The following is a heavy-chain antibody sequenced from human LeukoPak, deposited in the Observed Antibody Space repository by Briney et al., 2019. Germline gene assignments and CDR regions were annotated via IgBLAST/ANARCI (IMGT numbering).Heavy chain of an antibody. J-gene: IGHJ4*02. V-gene: IGHV3-30*02. D-gene: IGHD1-1*01. CDR2: IPYDGSLK. CDR1: GFSFSDYG. CDR3: AYVPTTDRGDY. Sequence: GGSLRLSCAASGFSFSDYGMNWVRQAPGKGLEWVAFIPYDGSLKYYADSVKGRFTISRDNSKNMLYLQMNSLKTEDTAVYYCAYVPTTDRGDYWGQGTRVSVSS.